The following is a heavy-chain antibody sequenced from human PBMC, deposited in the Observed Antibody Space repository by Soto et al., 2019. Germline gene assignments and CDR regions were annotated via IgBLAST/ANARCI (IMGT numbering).Heavy chain of an antibody. CDR1: GGSISSYY. CDR2: IYTSGST. CDR3: ARHLRESGYCSSTSRTGIRRMKCYYYYYGMDV. J-gene: IGHJ6*02. Sequence: SETLSLTCTVSGGSISSYYWSWIRQPAGKGLEWVGRIYTSGSTNYNPSLKSRVTMSVDTSKNQFSLKLSSVTAADTAVYYCARHLRESGYCSSTSRTGIRRMKCYYYYYGMDVWGQGTTVTVSS. V-gene: IGHV4-4*07. D-gene: IGHD2-2*01.